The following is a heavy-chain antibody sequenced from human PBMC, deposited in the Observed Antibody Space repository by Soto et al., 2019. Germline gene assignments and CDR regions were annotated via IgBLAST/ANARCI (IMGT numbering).Heavy chain of an antibody. CDR2: IYYSGST. Sequence: PSETLSVTCTVSGGSISSGDYYWSWIRQPPGKGLEWIGYIYYSGSTYYNSSLKSRVTISVDTSKNQFSLRLSSVTAADTAVYYCARGRDSLPPNFDYWGQGTLVTVSS. J-gene: IGHJ4*02. CDR3: ARGRDSLPPNFDY. V-gene: IGHV4-30-4*01. D-gene: IGHD2-15*01. CDR1: GGSISSGDYY.